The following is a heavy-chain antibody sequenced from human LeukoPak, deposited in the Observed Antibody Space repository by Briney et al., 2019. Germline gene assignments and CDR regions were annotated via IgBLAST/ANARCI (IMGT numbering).Heavy chain of an antibody. CDR2: IYYSGST. Sequence: SETLSLTCTVSGGSISSHYWSWIRQPPGKGLEWIGYIYYSGSTNYNPSLKSRVTISVDTPKNQFSLKLSSVTAADTAVYYCARVGDYFDCWGQGTLVTVSS. J-gene: IGHJ4*02. V-gene: IGHV4-59*11. CDR3: ARVGDYFDC. CDR1: GGSISSHY.